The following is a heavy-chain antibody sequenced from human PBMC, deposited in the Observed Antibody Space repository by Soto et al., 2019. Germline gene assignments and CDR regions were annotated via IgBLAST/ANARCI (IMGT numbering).Heavy chain of an antibody. Sequence: GGSLRLACAASGFSFSSYGMHWVRQAPGKGLEWVAVIWHDGSKTYYADSVKGRLIISRDNSKNTLYVQINSLRAEDRGVYFCARGSIVAAEYGMDVWGHGTTVTVSS. J-gene: IGHJ6*02. V-gene: IGHV3-33*01. CDR3: ARGSIVAAEYGMDV. D-gene: IGHD6-13*01. CDR2: IWHDGSKT. CDR1: GFSFSSYG.